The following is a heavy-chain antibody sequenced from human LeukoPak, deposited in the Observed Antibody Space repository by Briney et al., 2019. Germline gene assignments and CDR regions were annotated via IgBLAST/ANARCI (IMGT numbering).Heavy chain of an antibody. J-gene: IGHJ3*02. CDR3: ARDPVYYDSSGYNDAFDT. CDR2: INPNSGGT. D-gene: IGHD3-22*01. Sequence: ASVKVSCKAPGYTFTGYYMHWVRQAPGQGLEWMGRINPNSGGTNYAQKFQGRVTMTRDTSISTAHMELSRLRSDDTAVYYCARDPVYYDSSGYNDAFDTWGQGTMVTVSS. CDR1: GYTFTGYY. V-gene: IGHV1-2*06.